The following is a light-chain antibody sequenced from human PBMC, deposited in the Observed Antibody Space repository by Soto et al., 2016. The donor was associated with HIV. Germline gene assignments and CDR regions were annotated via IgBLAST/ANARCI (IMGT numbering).Light chain of an antibody. Sequence: DIQMTQSPSSLSASVGDRITITCRASQDIGNDLGWYQQKPGKAPKRLMFAAFSLQSGVPSRFSGSGSGTEFTLTISGLQPEDFATYYCLQHNSYPRTFGQGTRVGYQT. V-gene: IGKV1-17*01. J-gene: IGKJ1*01. CDR3: LQHNSYPRT. CDR2: AAF. CDR1: QDIGND.